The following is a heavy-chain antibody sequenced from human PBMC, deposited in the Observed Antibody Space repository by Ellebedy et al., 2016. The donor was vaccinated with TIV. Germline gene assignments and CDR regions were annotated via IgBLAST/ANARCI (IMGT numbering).Heavy chain of an antibody. J-gene: IGHJ4*02. V-gene: IGHV1-18*04. Sequence: AASVKVSCKASGYTFTSYGISWVRQAPGQGLEWMGWISAYNGNTNYAQKLQGRVTMTTDTSTSTAYMELRSLRSEDTAVYYCARGDTMVRGVIPPFDYWGQGTLVTVSS. D-gene: IGHD3-10*01. CDR1: GYTFTSYG. CDR3: ARGDTMVRGVIPPFDY. CDR2: ISAYNGNT.